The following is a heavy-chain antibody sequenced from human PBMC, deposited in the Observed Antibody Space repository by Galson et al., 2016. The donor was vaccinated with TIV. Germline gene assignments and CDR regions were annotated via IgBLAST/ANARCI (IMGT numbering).Heavy chain of an antibody. D-gene: IGHD3-10*01. CDR1: GFTFSNYA. J-gene: IGHJ4*02. Sequence: SLRLSCAASGFTFSNYAMIWVRQAPGKGLEWVSGIYGSGVTTFYADSVKGRFTISRGNSKTTLYLQMNSLRAEETAAYYCAKDWPQYFGSGSYFDFRGQGTLVTVSS. V-gene: IGHV3-23*01. CDR2: IYGSGVTT. CDR3: AKDWPQYFGSGSYFDF.